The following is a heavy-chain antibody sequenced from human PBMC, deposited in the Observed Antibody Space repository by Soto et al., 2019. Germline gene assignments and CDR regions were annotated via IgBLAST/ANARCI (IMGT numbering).Heavy chain of an antibody. CDR1: GFTFSSYA. Sequence: EVQLLESGGRLVQPGGSLRLSCAASGFTFSSYAMSWVRQAPGKGLEWVSAISGSGSTYYADSVKGRFTISRDNSKNTLYLQMNSLRAEDTAVYYCAKDQFRQLVYYFDYWGQGTLVTVSS. CDR3: AKDQFRQLVYYFDY. J-gene: IGHJ4*02. V-gene: IGHV3-23*01. CDR2: ISGSGST. D-gene: IGHD6-6*01.